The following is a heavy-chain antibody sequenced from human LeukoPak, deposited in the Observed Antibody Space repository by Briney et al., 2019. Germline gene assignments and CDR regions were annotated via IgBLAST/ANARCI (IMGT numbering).Heavy chain of an antibody. D-gene: IGHD1-26*01. CDR2: IYYSGIT. J-gene: IGHJ4*02. V-gene: IGHV4-59*11. CDR1: GGSISSHY. Sequence: SETLSLTCTLSGGSISSHYWGWIRRFPGKGLEWIGSIYYSGITSYNPSLKSRVTLSVHTSKNQFSLRLSSVAAADTAVYYCARDQSGAYIFDYWGQGTLVTVSS. CDR3: ARDQSGAYIFDY.